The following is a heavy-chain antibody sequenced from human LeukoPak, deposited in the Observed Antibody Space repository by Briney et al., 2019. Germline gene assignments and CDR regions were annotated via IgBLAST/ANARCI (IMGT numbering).Heavy chain of an antibody. CDR1: GFTFSSYA. V-gene: IGHV3-23*01. D-gene: IGHD3-22*01. J-gene: IGHJ4*02. CDR2: ISGSGGST. CDR3: AKESPDYYDSSGYYYSEYDY. Sequence: YPGGSLRLSCAASGFTFSSYAMSWVRQAPGKGLEWVSAISGSGGSTYYADSVKGRFTISRDNSKNTLYLQMNSLRAEDTAVYYCAKESPDYYDSSGYYYSEYDYWGQGTLVTVSS.